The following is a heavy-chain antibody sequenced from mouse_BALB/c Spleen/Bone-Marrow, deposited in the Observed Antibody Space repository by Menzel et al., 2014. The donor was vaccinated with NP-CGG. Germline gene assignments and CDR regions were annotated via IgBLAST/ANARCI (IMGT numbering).Heavy chain of an antibody. D-gene: IGHD1-1*01. Sequence: EVQLQQSGAELVKPGASVKLSCTASGFNIKDTYMHWVKQRPEQGLEWIGRIDPANGNTKYDPKFQGKATITADTSSNPAYLQLSILTSEDTAVYYCANYYYGSSLFAYWGQGTLVTVSA. J-gene: IGHJ3*01. CDR2: IDPANGNT. CDR3: ANYYYGSSLFAY. V-gene: IGHV14-3*02. CDR1: GFNIKDTY.